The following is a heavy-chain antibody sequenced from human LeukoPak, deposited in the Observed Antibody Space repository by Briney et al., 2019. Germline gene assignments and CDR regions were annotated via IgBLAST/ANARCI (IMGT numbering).Heavy chain of an antibody. V-gene: IGHV3-23*01. D-gene: IGHD3-22*01. Sequence: QPGRSLRLSCAASGFTFSSYAMHWVRQAPGKGLEWVSAISGSGGSTYYADSVKGRFTISRDNSKNTLYLQMNSLRAEDTAVYYCAVDYYDSSGYYPAYYWGQGTLVTVSS. CDR2: ISGSGGST. CDR3: AVDYYDSSGYYPAYY. CDR1: GFTFSSYA. J-gene: IGHJ4*02.